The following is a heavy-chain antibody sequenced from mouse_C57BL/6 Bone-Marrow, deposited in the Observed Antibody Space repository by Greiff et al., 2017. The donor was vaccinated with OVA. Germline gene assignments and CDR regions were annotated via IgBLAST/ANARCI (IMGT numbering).Heavy chain of an antibody. CDR3: ARSSYYGSSYIYYFDY. Sequence: VQLQQSGAELARPGASVKLSCKASGYTFTSYGISWVKQRTGQGLEWIGEIYPRSGNTYYNEKFKGKATLTADKSSSTAYMVLRSLTSEDSAVYFCARSSYYGSSYIYYFDYWGQGTTLTVSS. V-gene: IGHV1-81*01. D-gene: IGHD1-1*01. CDR2: IYPRSGNT. CDR1: GYTFTSYG. J-gene: IGHJ2*01.